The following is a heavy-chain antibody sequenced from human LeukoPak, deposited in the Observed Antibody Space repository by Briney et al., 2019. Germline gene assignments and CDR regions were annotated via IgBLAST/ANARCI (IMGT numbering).Heavy chain of an antibody. D-gene: IGHD5-18*01. CDR1: GFTFSSYS. Sequence: TGGSLRLSCAASGFTFSSYSVNWVRQAPGKGLEWISYIHGRGNAIYYADSVKGRFTISRDNAKNSLYLQMNSLRDEDTAVYYCARGGGGGYSYGYNWLDPWGQGALVTVSS. CDR2: IHGRGNAI. CDR3: ARGGGGGYSYGYNWLDP. J-gene: IGHJ5*02. V-gene: IGHV3-48*02.